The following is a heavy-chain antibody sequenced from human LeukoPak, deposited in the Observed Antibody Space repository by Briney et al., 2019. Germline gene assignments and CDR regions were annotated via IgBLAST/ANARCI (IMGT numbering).Heavy chain of an antibody. CDR1: TFNFKRYE. Sequence: GGSLTLSCTSSTFNFKRYEMNWVRQAPGRGLEWISYISSSGSSIYYADSVKGRFTISRDNAKNTLYLQMNSLRAEDTAVYYCAREMRGSNSEDYWGQGTLVTVSS. V-gene: IGHV3-48*03. J-gene: IGHJ4*02. D-gene: IGHD4-23*01. CDR2: ISSSGSSI. CDR3: AREMRGSNSEDY.